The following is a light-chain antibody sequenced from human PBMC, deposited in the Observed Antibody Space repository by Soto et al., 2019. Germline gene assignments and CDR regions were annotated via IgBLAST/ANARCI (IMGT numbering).Light chain of an antibody. CDR2: ASS. CDR3: LQDYNYPIT. CDR1: QGIKND. Sequence: ALQRTQSPSSLSSSVVYIFPITCLSSQGIKNDLGWYKQKPGKAPKLLIYASSSLQSGVPSRFSGSGSGKDFTITISSLQNEDFENYYCLQDYNYPITFGGGTTVDIK. J-gene: IGKJ4*01. V-gene: IGKV1-6*01.